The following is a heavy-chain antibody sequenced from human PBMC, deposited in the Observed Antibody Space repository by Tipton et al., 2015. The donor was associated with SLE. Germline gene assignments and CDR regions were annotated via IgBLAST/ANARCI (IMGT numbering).Heavy chain of an antibody. CDR3: ARAQAAAGNLVQH. J-gene: IGHJ1*01. CDR2: ISSSSSYI. Sequence: GSLRLSCAASGFTFSSYSMNWVRQAPGKGLEWVSSISSSSSYIYYADSVKGRFTISRDNAKNSLYLQMNSLRAEDTAVYYCARAQAAAGNLVQHWGQGTLVTVSS. CDR1: GFTFSSYS. V-gene: IGHV3-21*01. D-gene: IGHD6-13*01.